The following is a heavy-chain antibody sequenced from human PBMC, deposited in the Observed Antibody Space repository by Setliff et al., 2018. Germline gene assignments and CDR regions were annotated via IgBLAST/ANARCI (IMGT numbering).Heavy chain of an antibody. CDR2: TKNKANAGYM. CDR3: VRAVVIRGSKPLDS. J-gene: IGHJ4*02. V-gene: IGHV3-72*01. CDR1: RFTFSNYA. Sequence: GGSLRLSCAASRFTFSNYAMSWVRQAPGKGLEWVSAISASGRTKNKANAGYMEYAASVRDRFIISRDDSKNSLYLQMYSLKSDDTAVYYCVRAVVIRGSKPLDSWGQGTLVTVSS. D-gene: IGHD3-10*01.